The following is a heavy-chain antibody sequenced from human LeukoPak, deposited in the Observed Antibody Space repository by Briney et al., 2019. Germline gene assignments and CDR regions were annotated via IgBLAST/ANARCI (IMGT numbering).Heavy chain of an antibody. J-gene: IGHJ4*02. Sequence: AGGSLRLSCAGSGNYWLHWLRQAPGKGLVWVSQINSDGSWTSYADSVKGRFTISKDNAKNTVYLQMNNLRAEDTAVYYCVSFYETDWGRGTLVTVSS. D-gene: IGHD2/OR15-2a*01. CDR1: GNYW. CDR3: VSFYETD. V-gene: IGHV3-74*01. CDR2: INSDGSWT.